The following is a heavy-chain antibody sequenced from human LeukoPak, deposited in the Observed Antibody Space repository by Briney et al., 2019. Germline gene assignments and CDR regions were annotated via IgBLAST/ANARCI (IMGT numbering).Heavy chain of an antibody. CDR3: ASATSGRLLYYFDY. D-gene: IGHD5-12*01. V-gene: IGHV4-38-2*02. Sequence: PSETLSLTCSVSGYSFNSDYYLGWIRQPPGGGLEWIGSMSHSARTYYNPSLKSRVSMSVDTSKRHFSLKLNSVTAADTAVYYCASATSGRLLYYFDYWGQGALVTVSS. J-gene: IGHJ4*02. CDR1: GYSFNSDYY. CDR2: MSHSART.